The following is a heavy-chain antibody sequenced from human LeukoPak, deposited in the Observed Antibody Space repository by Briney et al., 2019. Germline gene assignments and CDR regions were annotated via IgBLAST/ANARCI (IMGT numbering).Heavy chain of an antibody. J-gene: IGHJ4*02. CDR1: GITLGSYG. Sequence: GGSLRLSCAVSGITLGSYGMSWVRQAPGKGLEWVAGISDSGGRTNYADSVKGRFTISRDNPKNTLYLQMNSLRAEDMAVYFCAKRGVVIRVILVGFHKEAYYFDSWGQGALVTVSS. CDR3: AKRGVVIRVILVGFHKEAYYFDS. D-gene: IGHD3-22*01. V-gene: IGHV3-23*01. CDR2: ISDSGGRT.